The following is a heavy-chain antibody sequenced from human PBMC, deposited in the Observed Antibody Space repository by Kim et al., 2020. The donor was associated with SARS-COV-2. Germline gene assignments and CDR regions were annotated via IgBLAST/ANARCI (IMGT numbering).Heavy chain of an antibody. Sequence: GESLKISCQTSGYSFSSYWIGWVRQVPGKGLELMGFVYPGDSEIRYSPSFQGRISISADESITTAYLQWHSLKASDTATYYCVRHGGYCSSSSCYFYFYYMDAWGKGTPVIVSS. CDR3: VRHGGYCSSSSCYFYFYYMDA. V-gene: IGHV5-51*01. J-gene: IGHJ6*03. D-gene: IGHD2-2*01. CDR1: GYSFSSYW. CDR2: VYPGDSEI.